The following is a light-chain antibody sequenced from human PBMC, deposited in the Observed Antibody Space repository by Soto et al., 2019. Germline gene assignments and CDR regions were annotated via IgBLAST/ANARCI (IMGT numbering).Light chain of an antibody. J-gene: IGLJ2*01. CDR3: QVWDGSSDQVI. CDR2: DDS. V-gene: IGLV3-21*02. Sequence: SYELTQPPSVSVAPGQTARITCGGDNIGTKSVHWNQQKPGQAPVLVVYDDSDRPSGIPERFSGSNSGNTATLTISRVEAGDEAAYYCQVWDGSSDQVIFGGGTQLTVL. CDR1: NIGTKS.